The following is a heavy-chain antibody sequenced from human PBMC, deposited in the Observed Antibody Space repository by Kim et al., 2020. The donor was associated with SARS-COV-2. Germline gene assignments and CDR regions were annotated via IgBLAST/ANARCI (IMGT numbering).Heavy chain of an antibody. Sequence: SETLSLTCAVYGVSFSGYYWSWIRQPPGKGLEWIGEINHSGSTNYNPSLKSRVTISVDTSKNQFSLKLSSVTAADTAVYYCARVYCSSTSCYLFDYWGQGTLVTVSS. J-gene: IGHJ4*02. V-gene: IGHV4-34*01. D-gene: IGHD2-2*01. CDR2: INHSGST. CDR3: ARVYCSSTSCYLFDY. CDR1: GVSFSGYY.